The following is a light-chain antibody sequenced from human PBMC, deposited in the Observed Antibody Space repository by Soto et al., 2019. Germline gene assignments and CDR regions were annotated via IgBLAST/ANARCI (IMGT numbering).Light chain of an antibody. V-gene: IGKV1-17*01. J-gene: IGKJ1*01. CDR3: PHQTIYSRT. CDR1: QGITND. Sequence: DIQMTQSPSSLSASVGDRVTITCRASQGITNDLGWYQQKPGKAPKRLIYAASSLQSGVSSRFSGSRSGTEFALTHSSLQPEDFAPYYCPHQTIYSRTFGQGTKVEIK. CDR2: AAS.